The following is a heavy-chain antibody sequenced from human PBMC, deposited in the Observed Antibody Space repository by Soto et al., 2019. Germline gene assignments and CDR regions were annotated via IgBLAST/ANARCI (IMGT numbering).Heavy chain of an antibody. CDR1: AATFTSYP. CDR2: FIPTFGTR. Sequence: QVQLVQSGAEVKKPGSSVTVSCKASAATFTSYPFTWVRKAPGQGFAWMGGFIPTFGTRKYAQRFQGRVTFTADEFTRTAYMELSSLRSEDTAIYYCAGGVTVTTAGVYWGQGTLVTVSS. V-gene: IGHV1-69*01. D-gene: IGHD2-21*02. J-gene: IGHJ4*02. CDR3: AGGVTVTTAGVY.